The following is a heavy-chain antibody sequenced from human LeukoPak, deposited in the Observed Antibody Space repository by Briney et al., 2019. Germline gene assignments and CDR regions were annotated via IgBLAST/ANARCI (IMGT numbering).Heavy chain of an antibody. J-gene: IGHJ6*02. D-gene: IGHD1-26*01. CDR1: GYTLTELS. CDR3: ATDRLGSYYRYYYYGMDV. CDR2: FDPEDGET. V-gene: IGHV1-24*01. Sequence: ASVKVSCKVSGYTLTELSMHWVRQAPRKGLEWMGGFDPEDGETLYAQKLQGRVTMTEDTSTDTDYMGLSSLRSEDTAVYFCATDRLGSYYRYYYYGMDVWGQGTTVTVSS.